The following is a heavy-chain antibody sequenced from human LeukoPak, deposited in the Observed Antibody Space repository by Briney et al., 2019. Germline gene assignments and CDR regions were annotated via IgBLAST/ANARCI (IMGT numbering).Heavy chain of an antibody. Sequence: SETLSLTCTVSGGSISSSSYYWGWIRQPPGKGLEWIGSIYYSGSTYYNPSLKSRVTISVDTSKNQFSLKLSSVTAAGTAVYYCAREYRSSWYLNWFDPWGQGTLVTVSS. CDR1: GGSISSSSYY. D-gene: IGHD6-13*01. CDR2: IYYSGST. V-gene: IGHV4-39*02. CDR3: AREYRSSWYLNWFDP. J-gene: IGHJ5*02.